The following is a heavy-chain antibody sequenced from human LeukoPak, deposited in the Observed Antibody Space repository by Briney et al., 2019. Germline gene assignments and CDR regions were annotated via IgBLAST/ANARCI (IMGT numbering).Heavy chain of an antibody. CDR3: AKSVVRGYYYMDV. Sequence: PGGSLRLSCAASGFTFSDYYMSWIRQAPGKGLEWVSYISSSGSTIYYADSVKGRFTISRDNAKNSLYLQMNSLRAEDTAVYYCAKSVVRGYYYMDVWGKGTTVTVSS. V-gene: IGHV3-11*01. D-gene: IGHD3-10*01. J-gene: IGHJ6*03. CDR2: ISSSGSTI. CDR1: GFTFSDYY.